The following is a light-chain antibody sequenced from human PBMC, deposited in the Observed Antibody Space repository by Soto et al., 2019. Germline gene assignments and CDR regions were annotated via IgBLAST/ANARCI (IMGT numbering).Light chain of an antibody. CDR1: SSNIGAVYD. CDR3: QSYDSSLRGYV. V-gene: IGLV1-40*01. Sequence: QSVLTQPPSVSGAPGQTVTISCTGSSSNIGAVYDVHWYQQLPGTAPKLLIYGTHNRPSGVPDRFSASKSGTSASLAITGLQAEDEADYYCQSYDSSLRGYVFGTGTRSPS. J-gene: IGLJ1*01. CDR2: GTH.